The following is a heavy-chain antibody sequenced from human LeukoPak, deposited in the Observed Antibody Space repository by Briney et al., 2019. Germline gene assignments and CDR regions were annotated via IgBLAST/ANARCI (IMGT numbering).Heavy chain of an antibody. V-gene: IGHV3-53*01. Sequence: PGGSLRLSCAASGFTVSSNYMNWVRQAPGKGLGWVSGIYVDGSTYYADSVKGRFTISRDNAKVSLYLQVNSLRAEDTAMYYCARDYSSSSLRVMDYYYMDVWGKGTTVTVSS. CDR1: GFTVSSNY. CDR3: ARDYSSSSLRVMDYYYMDV. CDR2: IYVDGST. J-gene: IGHJ6*03. D-gene: IGHD6-6*01.